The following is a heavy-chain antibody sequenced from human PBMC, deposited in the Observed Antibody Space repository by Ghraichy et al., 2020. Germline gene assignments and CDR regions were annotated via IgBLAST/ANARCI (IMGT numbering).Heavy chain of an antibody. J-gene: IGHJ5*02. CDR1: GYTFTSYA. CDR2: INAGNGNT. CDR3: ARGPMSHRGDWFDP. Sequence: ASVKVPCKASGYTFTSYAMHWVRQAPGQRLEWMGWINAGNGNTKYSQKFQGRVTITRDTSASTAYMELSSLRSEDTAVYYCARGPMSHRGDWFDPWGQGTLVTVSS. V-gene: IGHV1-3*01. D-gene: IGHD3-10*02.